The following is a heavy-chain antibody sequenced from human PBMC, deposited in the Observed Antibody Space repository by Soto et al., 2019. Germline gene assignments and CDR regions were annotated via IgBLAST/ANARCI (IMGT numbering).Heavy chain of an antibody. D-gene: IGHD4-17*01. V-gene: IGHV3-30-3*01. J-gene: IGHJ4*02. CDR3: ARDPPAPQGDYDAYFDY. CDR2: ISFDGNNI. Sequence: PGGSLRLSCASSGFNFSFYAMHWVRQTPGKGLEWVAVISFDGNNIYYADSVRGRFTISRDSSSSMLYLRMNSLRAEDTAVYYCARDPPAPQGDYDAYFDYWGQGTLVTVSS. CDR1: GFNFSFYA.